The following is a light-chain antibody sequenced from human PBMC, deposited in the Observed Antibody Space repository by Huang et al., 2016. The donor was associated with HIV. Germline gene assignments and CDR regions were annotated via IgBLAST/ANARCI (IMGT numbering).Light chain of an antibody. CDR2: GAS. Sequence: EIVLTQSPGTLSFSPGDRATLSCRASQSVSSSYLAWYQQKPGQAPRLLIYGASSRATGIPDRFSGSGSGTDFTLTISRLEPEDFAVYYCQQYGSSPWTFGQGTKVEIK. J-gene: IGKJ1*01. CDR3: QQYGSSPWT. V-gene: IGKV3-20*01. CDR1: QSVSSSY.